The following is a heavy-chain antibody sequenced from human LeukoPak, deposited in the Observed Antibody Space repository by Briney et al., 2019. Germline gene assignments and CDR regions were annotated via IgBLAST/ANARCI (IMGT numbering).Heavy chain of an antibody. CDR2: ISYDGSNK. CDR3: ARVTGRITIFGGFDY. Sequence: GGSLRLSCAASGFTFSSYAMPWVRQAPGKGLERVAVISYDGSNKYYADSVKGRFTISRDNSKNTLYLQMNSLRAEDTAVYYCARVTGRITIFGGFDYWGQGTLVTVSS. V-gene: IGHV3-30-3*01. CDR1: GFTFSSYA. J-gene: IGHJ4*02. D-gene: IGHD3-3*01.